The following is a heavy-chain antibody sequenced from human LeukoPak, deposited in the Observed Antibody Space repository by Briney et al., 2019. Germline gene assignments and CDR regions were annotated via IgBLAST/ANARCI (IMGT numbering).Heavy chain of an antibody. Sequence: GASVKVSCKASGYTFTSYGISWVRQAPGQGLEWMGWISAYNGNTNYAQKLQGRVTMTTDTSTSTAYMELRSLRSDDTAVYYCARAPPTGLYYDSSGSYLVLRGYFDYWGQGTLVTVSS. J-gene: IGHJ4*02. D-gene: IGHD3-22*01. V-gene: IGHV1-18*01. CDR1: GYTFTSYG. CDR2: ISAYNGNT. CDR3: ARAPPTGLYYDSSGSYLVLRGYFDY.